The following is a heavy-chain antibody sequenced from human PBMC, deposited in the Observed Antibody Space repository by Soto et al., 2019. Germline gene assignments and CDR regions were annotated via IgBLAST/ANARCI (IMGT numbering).Heavy chain of an antibody. V-gene: IGHV3-7*01. Sequence: EVQLVESGGGLVQPGGSLRLVCVDSGSTLESHWMAWVRQAPGKGLEWVANIRQDGTEIHYVEAVRGRFIISRDNAKKSVYLQMNSLRVEDSARYYCATAGDVWSGFYGWFGAWGQGTLVTVSS. J-gene: IGHJ5*02. CDR3: ATAGDVWSGFYGWFGA. CDR2: IRQDGTEI. CDR1: GSTLESHW. D-gene: IGHD3-3*01.